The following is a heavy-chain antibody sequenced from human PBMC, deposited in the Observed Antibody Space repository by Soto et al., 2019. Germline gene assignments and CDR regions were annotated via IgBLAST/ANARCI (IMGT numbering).Heavy chain of an antibody. J-gene: IGHJ5*02. CDR3: ARGRYSRNWFDP. D-gene: IGHD6-13*01. Sequence: SETLSLTCTVSGGSISSYYWSWIRQPPGKGLEWIGYIYYSGSTNYNPSLKSRVTISVDASKNQFSLKLSSVTAADTAVYYCARGRYSRNWFDPWGQGTLVTVSS. CDR2: IYYSGST. V-gene: IGHV4-59*01. CDR1: GGSISSYY.